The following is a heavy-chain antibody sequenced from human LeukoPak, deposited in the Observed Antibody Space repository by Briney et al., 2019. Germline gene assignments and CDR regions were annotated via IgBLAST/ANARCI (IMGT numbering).Heavy chain of an antibody. CDR1: GGSISSGGYY. CDR2: IYYSGST. CDR3: ARGGGAAAGSSLAGY. D-gene: IGHD6-13*01. V-gene: IGHV4-39*07. J-gene: IGHJ4*02. Sequence: SETLSLTCIVSGGSISSGGYYWNWIRQPPGKGLEWIGRIYYSGSTNYNPSLKSRVTISVDTSKNQFSLKLSSVTAADTAVYYCARGGGAAAGSSLAGYWGQGTLVTVSS.